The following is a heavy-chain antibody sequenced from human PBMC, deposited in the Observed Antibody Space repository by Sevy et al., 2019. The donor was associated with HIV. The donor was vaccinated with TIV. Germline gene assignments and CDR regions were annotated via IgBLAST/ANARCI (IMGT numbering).Heavy chain of an antibody. CDR2: ISSSGSYI. D-gene: IGHD3-22*01. V-gene: IGHV3-21*01. CDR1: GFTFRSYT. J-gene: IGHJ4*02. CDR3: ARVRPYDTRNFDY. Sequence: GGSLRLSCVASGFTFRSYTMKWVRQAPGKGLECVSSISSSGSYIYYADSVKGRFTISRDDAKNSLYLQMNTLRAEDAALYYCARVRPYDTRNFDYWGQGTLVTVSS.